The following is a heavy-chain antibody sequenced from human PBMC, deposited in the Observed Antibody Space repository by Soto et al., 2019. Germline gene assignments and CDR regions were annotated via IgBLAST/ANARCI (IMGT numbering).Heavy chain of an antibody. V-gene: IGHV3-48*03. CDR1: GFTFRTSE. D-gene: IGHD1-26*01. CDR3: ARWELLTGFDY. CDR2: ISSSGSTI. Sequence: EVQLVESGGGLVQPGGSLRLSCAASGFTFRTSELSRVRQAPGKGLEWVSYISSSGSTIHYADSVKGRFTISRDNAKNSLYLQMNSLRAADTAVYYCARWELLTGFDYWGQGTLVIVST. J-gene: IGHJ4*02.